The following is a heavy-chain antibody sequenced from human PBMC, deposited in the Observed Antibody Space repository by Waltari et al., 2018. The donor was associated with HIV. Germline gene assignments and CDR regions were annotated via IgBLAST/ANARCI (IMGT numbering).Heavy chain of an antibody. D-gene: IGHD2-21*02. CDR1: GFTLSSYG. V-gene: IGHV3-33*01. Sequence: QVQLVESGGGVVQPGRSLRLSCAASGFTLSSYGMPWVRQAPGKGLEWVAVIWYDGSNKYYADSVKCRFTISRDNSKNTLYLQMNSLRAEDTAVYYCAREDLLYCGGDCYPGDYWGQGTLVTVSS. J-gene: IGHJ4*02. CDR2: IWYDGSNK. CDR3: AREDLLYCGGDCYPGDY.